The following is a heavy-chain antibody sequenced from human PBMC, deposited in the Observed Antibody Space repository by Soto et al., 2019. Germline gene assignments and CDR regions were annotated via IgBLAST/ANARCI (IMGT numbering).Heavy chain of an antibody. CDR2: ISSSGSTI. CDR1: GFTWSSYE. J-gene: IGHJ6*02. D-gene: IGHD6-6*01. V-gene: IGHV3-48*03. CDR3: ARDLSSIAATYYYYRMDV. Sequence: GSLRLSCAASGFTWSSYEMKWVGEAPWKWLVWVSYISSSGSTIYYADSVKGRFTISRDNAKNSLYLQMNSLRAEDTAVYYCARDLSSIAATYYYYRMDVWGQGTTVTASS.